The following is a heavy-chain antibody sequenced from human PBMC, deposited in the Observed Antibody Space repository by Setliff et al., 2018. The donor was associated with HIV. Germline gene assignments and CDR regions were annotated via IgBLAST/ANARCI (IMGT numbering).Heavy chain of an antibody. J-gene: IGHJ4*02. Sequence: SETLSLTCTVTGGSISSGGFYWTWIRQHPGKGLEWIGYIYYSGSTFYNPSLRSRVTISLDTSKNQFSLKLSSVTAADTAVYYCARGFDYAQRPPLYYFDYWGQGTLVTVSS. CDR1: GGSISSGGFY. V-gene: IGHV4-31*03. D-gene: IGHD2-2*01. CDR2: IYYSGST. CDR3: ARGFDYAQRPPLYYFDY.